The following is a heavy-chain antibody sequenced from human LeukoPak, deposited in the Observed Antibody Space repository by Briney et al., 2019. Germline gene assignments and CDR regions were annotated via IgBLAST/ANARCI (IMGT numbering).Heavy chain of an antibody. V-gene: IGHV3-13*01. Sequence: GGSLRLSCAASGFTFSSYDMHWVRQATGKGLEWVSAIGTAGDTYYPGSVKGRFTISRENAKNSLYLQMNSLRAGDTAVYYCARATAMVFSDAFDIWGQGTMVTVSS. D-gene: IGHD5-18*01. J-gene: IGHJ3*02. CDR3: ARATAMVFSDAFDI. CDR1: GFTFSSYD. CDR2: IGTAGDT.